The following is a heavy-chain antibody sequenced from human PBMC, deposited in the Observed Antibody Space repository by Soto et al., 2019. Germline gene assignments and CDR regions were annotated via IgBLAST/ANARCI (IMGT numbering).Heavy chain of an antibody. CDR1: GGSISSYY. CDR2: IYYSGST. D-gene: IGHD2-2*01. V-gene: IGHV4-59*01. Sequence: QVQLQESGPGLVKPSETLSLTCTVSGGSISSYYWSWIRQPPGKGLEWIGYIYYSGSTNYNPSLKCRITITVHTSKNQFSLNLSSVTAADTAVYYCARCSSTSCYAFDIWGQGTMVTVSS. CDR3: ARCSSTSCYAFDI. J-gene: IGHJ3*02.